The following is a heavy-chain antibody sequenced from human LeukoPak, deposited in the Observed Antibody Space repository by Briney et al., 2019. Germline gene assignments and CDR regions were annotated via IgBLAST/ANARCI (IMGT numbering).Heavy chain of an antibody. CDR3: AKDQGIVVVPAAMDY. V-gene: IGHV3-23*01. Sequence: GGSLRLSCLASGFTLSNYPMNWVRQAPGKGLEWISTISVSDDTHYTDSVKGRFTISRDNSKNTLYLQMNSLRAEDTAVYYCAKDQGIVVVPAAMDYWGQGTLVTVSS. J-gene: IGHJ4*02. D-gene: IGHD2-2*01. CDR1: GFTLSNYP. CDR2: ISVSDDT.